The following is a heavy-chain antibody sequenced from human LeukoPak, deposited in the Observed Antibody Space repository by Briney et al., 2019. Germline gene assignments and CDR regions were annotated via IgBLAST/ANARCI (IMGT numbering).Heavy chain of an antibody. CDR1: GGTFSSYA. Sequence: ASVKVSCKASGGTFSSYAISWVRQAPGQGLEWMGWISPYSGDTRYVQKLQGRVTMTTDTSTSTAYMELRSLRFDDTAVFYCARAGSGSGWYFDYWGQGTLVTVSS. CDR3: ARAGSGSGWYFDY. J-gene: IGHJ4*02. CDR2: ISPYSGDT. D-gene: IGHD6-19*01. V-gene: IGHV1-18*01.